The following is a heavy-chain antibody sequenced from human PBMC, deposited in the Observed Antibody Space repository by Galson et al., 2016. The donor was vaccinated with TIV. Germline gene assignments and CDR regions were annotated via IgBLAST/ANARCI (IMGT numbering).Heavy chain of an antibody. D-gene: IGHD4-17*01. J-gene: IGHJ6*02. CDR1: GGSISSSNW. CDR2: IYHSGST. Sequence: TLSLPCAVSGGSISSSNWWSWVRPPPGKGLEWIGEIYHSGSTNYNPSLKSRVTISVDKSKNQFSLKLSSVTAANTAVYYCARDSHYGPYYYGMDVWGQGTTVTVSS. CDR3: ARDSHYGPYYYGMDV. V-gene: IGHV4-4*02.